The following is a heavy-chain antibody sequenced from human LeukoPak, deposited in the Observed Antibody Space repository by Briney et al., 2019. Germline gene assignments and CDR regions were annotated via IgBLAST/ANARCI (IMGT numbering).Heavy chain of an antibody. CDR2: IYYSGST. CDR1: GGSISSYY. J-gene: IGHJ3*02. D-gene: IGHD3-22*01. V-gene: IGHV4-59*08. CDR3: ARRYDSSSDYADAFDI. Sequence: SETLSLTCTVSGGSISSYYWSWIRQPPGKGLEWIGYIYYSGSTNYNPSLKSRVTISVDTSKNQFSLKLSSVTAADTAVYYCARRYDSSSDYADAFDIWGQGTMVTVSS.